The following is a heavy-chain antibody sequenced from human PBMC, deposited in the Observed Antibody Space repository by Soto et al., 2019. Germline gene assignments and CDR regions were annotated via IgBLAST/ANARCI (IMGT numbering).Heavy chain of an antibody. CDR1: GFTFSSYS. D-gene: IGHD2-15*01. CDR3: ARDGTGYCSGGSCYPGFDY. V-gene: IGHV3-21*01. CDR2: ISSSSSYI. Sequence: EVQLVASGGGLVKHGGSLSLSWAASGFTFSSYSMNWVRQAPGKGLEWVSSISSSSSYIYYADSVKGRFTISRDNTKNSLYLQMNSLRAEDTAVYYCARDGTGYCSGGSCYPGFDYWGQGTLVTVSS. J-gene: IGHJ4*02.